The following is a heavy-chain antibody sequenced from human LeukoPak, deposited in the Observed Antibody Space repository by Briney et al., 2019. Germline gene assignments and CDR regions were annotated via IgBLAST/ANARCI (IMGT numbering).Heavy chain of an antibody. Sequence: KSGGSLRLPCAASGFTFSSYSMNWVRQAPGKGLECVSSISSSSSYIYYADSVKGRFTISRDNAKNSLYLQMNSLRAEDTAVYYCASPQAAAGTRGFGYWGQGTLVTVSS. J-gene: IGHJ4*02. CDR3: ASPQAAAGTRGFGY. CDR1: GFTFSSYS. V-gene: IGHV3-21*01. D-gene: IGHD6-13*01. CDR2: ISSSSSYI.